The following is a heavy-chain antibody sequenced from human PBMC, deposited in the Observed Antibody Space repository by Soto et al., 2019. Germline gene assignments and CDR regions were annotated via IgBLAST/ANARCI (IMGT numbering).Heavy chain of an antibody. D-gene: IGHD6-13*01. Sequence: SETLSLTCTVSGGSISSYYWSWIRQPPGKGLEWIGYIYYSGSTNYNPSLKSRVTISVDTSKNQFSLKLSSVTAADTAVYYCARDAQYSSSWYDNYYYYGTDVWGQGTTVTVSS. J-gene: IGHJ6*02. V-gene: IGHV4-59*01. CDR2: IYYSGST. CDR1: GGSISSYY. CDR3: ARDAQYSSSWYDNYYYYGTDV.